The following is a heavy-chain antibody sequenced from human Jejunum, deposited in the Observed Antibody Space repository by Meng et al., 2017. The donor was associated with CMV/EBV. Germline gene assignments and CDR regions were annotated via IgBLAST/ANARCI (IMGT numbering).Heavy chain of an antibody. D-gene: IGHD3-9*01. J-gene: IGHJ6*02. Sequence: AISWVRQAPGQGLEWMGGIIPIFDTTNYAQKFQSRVTISTDESMSVVYMELSSLRSNDTAVYYCATAPRSYDPLTVYRYPGGMDVWGQGTTVTVSS. CDR2: IIPIFDTT. CDR3: ATAPRSYDPLTVYRYPGGMDV. V-gene: IGHV1-69*05. CDR1: A.